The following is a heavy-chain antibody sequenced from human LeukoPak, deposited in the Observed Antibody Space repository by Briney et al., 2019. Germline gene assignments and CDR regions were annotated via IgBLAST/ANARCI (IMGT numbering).Heavy chain of an antibody. Sequence: SGTLSLTCAVYGGSFSGYYWSWIRQPPGKGLEWIGEINHSGSTNYNPSLKSRVTISVDTSKNQFSLNLSSVTAADTAVYYCAWSKFGELDYWGQGTLVTVSS. CDR2: INHSGST. D-gene: IGHD3-10*02. V-gene: IGHV4-34*01. J-gene: IGHJ4*02. CDR3: AWSKFGELDY. CDR1: GGSFSGYY.